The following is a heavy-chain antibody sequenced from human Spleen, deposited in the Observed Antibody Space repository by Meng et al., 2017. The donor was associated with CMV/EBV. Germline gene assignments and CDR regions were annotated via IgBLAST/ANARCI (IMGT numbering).Heavy chain of an antibody. CDR3: APLGYCSTSSCNLLRDFDF. V-gene: IGHV1-2*02. J-gene: IGHJ4*02. Sequence: FTGYPMHWVRQAPGQGLEWMGWINPYSGGTSYAQKFQGRVTMTRDTSIKTAYMELSILRSDDTAVYYCAPLGYCSTSSCNLLRDFDFWGQGTLVTVSS. CDR2: INPYSGGT. D-gene: IGHD2-2*01. CDR1: FTGYP.